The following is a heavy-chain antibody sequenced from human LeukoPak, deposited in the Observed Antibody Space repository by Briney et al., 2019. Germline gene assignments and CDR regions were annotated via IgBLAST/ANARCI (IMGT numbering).Heavy chain of an antibody. V-gene: IGHV4-39*02. CDR3: ARERRRWDYYDSSGQTFDI. Sequence: SETLSLTCTVSGVSISSSNSYWGWIRQPPGKGLEWIGSIYYTGNTYYNASLKSRVTISIDTSKNQISLRLTSVTATDTAMYYCARERRRWDYYDSSGQTFDIWGQGTMVTVSS. D-gene: IGHD3-22*01. CDR2: IYYTGNT. J-gene: IGHJ3*02. CDR1: GVSISSSNSY.